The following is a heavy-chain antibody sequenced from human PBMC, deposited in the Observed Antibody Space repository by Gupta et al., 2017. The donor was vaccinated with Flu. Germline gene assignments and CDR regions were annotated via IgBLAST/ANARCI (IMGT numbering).Heavy chain of an antibody. CDR3: ARSLGTVTPSLLGY. V-gene: IGHV4-59*01. CDR2: IYYSGST. Sequence: IRQPPGKGLEWIGYIYYSGSTNYNPSLKSRVTISVDTSKNQFSLKLSSVTAADTAVYYCARSLGTVTPSLLGYWGQGTLVTVSS. D-gene: IGHD4-17*01. J-gene: IGHJ4*02.